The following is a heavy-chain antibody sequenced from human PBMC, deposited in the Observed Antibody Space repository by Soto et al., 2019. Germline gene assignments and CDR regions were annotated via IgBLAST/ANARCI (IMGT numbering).Heavy chain of an antibody. Sequence: PGGSLRRSCSASRFTYSSYAMSGVRQAPGKGLQWVSAISGSGGSTYYADSVKGRFTISRDNSKNTLYLQMNSLRAEHTAVYYCAKASRNDCGEGFEYWGQGALVTIST. J-gene: IGHJ4*02. D-gene: IGHD4-17*01. CDR3: AKASRNDCGEGFEY. V-gene: IGHV3-23*01. CDR1: RFTYSSYA. CDR2: ISGSGGST.